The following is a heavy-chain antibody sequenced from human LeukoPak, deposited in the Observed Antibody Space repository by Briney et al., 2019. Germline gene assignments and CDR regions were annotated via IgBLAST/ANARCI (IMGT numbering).Heavy chain of an antibody. V-gene: IGHV3-23*01. CDR1: GITLSNYG. D-gene: IGHD3-22*01. J-gene: IGHJ4*02. CDR2: ISDSGGRT. CDR3: AERGVVIRVILVGFHKEAYYFDS. Sequence: GGSLRLSCAVSGITLSNYGMSWVRQAPGKGLEWVAGISDSGGRTNYADSVKGRFTISRDNPKNTLYLQMDSLRAEDTAVYFCAERGVVIRVILVGFHKEAYYFDSWGQGALVTVSS.